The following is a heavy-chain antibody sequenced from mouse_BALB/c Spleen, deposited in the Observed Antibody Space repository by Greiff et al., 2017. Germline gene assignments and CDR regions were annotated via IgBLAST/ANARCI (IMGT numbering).Heavy chain of an antibody. Sequence: VQLKESGPGLVKPSQSLSLTCTVTGYSITSDYAWNWIRQFPGNKLEWMGYISYSGSTSYNPSLKSRISITRDTSKNQFFLQLNSVTTEDTATYYCARSRYEYDEWFADWGQGTLVTVSA. CDR3: ARSRYEYDEWFAD. CDR2: ISYSGST. J-gene: IGHJ3*01. V-gene: IGHV3-2*02. CDR1: GYSITSDYA. D-gene: IGHD2-4*01.